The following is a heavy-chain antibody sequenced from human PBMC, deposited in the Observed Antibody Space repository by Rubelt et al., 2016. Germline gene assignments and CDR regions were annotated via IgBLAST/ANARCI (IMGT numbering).Heavy chain of an antibody. Sequence: QVQLVQSGAEVKKPGASVKVSCKASGYTFTGYYMHWVRQAPGQGLEWMGWINPNSGGTNYARKFQGRVTMTRDTSISTAYMERGRLRSDDTAVYYCARFAIGGHSSGYRFDYWGQGTLVTVSS. CDR1: GYTFTGYY. V-gene: IGHV1-2*02. CDR2: INPNSGGT. J-gene: IGHJ4*02. CDR3: ARFAIGGHSSGYRFDY. D-gene: IGHD3-22*01.